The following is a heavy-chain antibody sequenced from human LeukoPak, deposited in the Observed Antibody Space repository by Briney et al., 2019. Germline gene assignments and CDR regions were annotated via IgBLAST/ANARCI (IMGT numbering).Heavy chain of an antibody. D-gene: IGHD6-19*01. CDR1: GFTFSRYW. Sequence: PGGSLRLSCAASGFTFSRYWMSWVRQAPGKGLEWVANIKQDGSEKYYVDSVKGRFTISRDNSKNTLYLQMNSLRAEDTAVYYCAKGGYSSGLYYFDYWGQGTLVTVSS. J-gene: IGHJ4*02. V-gene: IGHV3-7*01. CDR2: IKQDGSEK. CDR3: AKGGYSSGLYYFDY.